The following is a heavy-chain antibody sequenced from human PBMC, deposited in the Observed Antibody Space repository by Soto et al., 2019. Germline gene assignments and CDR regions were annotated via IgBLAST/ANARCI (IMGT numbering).Heavy chain of an antibody. Sequence: EVQLLESGGGLVQPGGSLRLSCAASGFTFSSYAMSWVRQAPGKGLEWVSAIFNSGGTTFYTDSVKGRFTISRDNSKNTLYLQMNSLRAEDTAVYYCAKDQNLVVVTAVDAFDMWGQGTMVTVSS. CDR3: AKDQNLVVVTAVDAFDM. CDR2: IFNSGGTT. J-gene: IGHJ3*02. CDR1: GFTFSSYA. V-gene: IGHV3-23*01. D-gene: IGHD2-21*02.